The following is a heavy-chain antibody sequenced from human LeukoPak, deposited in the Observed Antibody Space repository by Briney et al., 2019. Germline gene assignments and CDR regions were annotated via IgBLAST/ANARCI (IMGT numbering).Heavy chain of an antibody. CDR1: GGYISSGAYW. J-gene: IGHJ6*02. Sequence: SETLSLTCTVAGGYISSGAYWWTWIRQDPVKGLEWIGYIYYSGSTYYNPSLRSRVNISVDTSKNQFSLKLSSVTAADTAVYYCARGHSTSSSYFCNGMDVWGQGTTVTVSS. CDR3: ARGHSTSSSYFCNGMDV. V-gene: IGHV4-31*03. CDR2: IYYSGST. D-gene: IGHD6-6*01.